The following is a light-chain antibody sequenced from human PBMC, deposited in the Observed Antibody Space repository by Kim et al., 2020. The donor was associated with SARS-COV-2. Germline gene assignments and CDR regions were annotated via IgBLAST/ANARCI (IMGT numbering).Light chain of an antibody. Sequence: GARVPISCSGGSCNIGKRYVSWYQQLPGTAPKLLIYRNDQRPSGVPDRFSGSKYGTSASLAIIGLRSEDEADYYCSAWDGSRSVRLFGAGTKVTVL. CDR3: SAWDGSRSVRL. CDR1: SCNIGKRY. V-gene: IGLV1-47*01. J-gene: IGLJ3*02. CDR2: RND.